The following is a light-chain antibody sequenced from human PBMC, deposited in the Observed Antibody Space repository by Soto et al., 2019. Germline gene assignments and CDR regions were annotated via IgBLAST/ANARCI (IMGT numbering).Light chain of an antibody. CDR3: HQYGTSPGLFA. CDR1: QSITSSY. J-gene: IGKJ3*01. CDR2: GAS. Sequence: EIALTQSPGTLSLSPGERATLSCRASQSITSSYLAWYQQKPGQAPRLLIYGASSRATGIPDRFSGSGSGADFTLTISRLEPEDFAMYYCHQYGTSPGLFAFGPGTKVDIK. V-gene: IGKV3-20*01.